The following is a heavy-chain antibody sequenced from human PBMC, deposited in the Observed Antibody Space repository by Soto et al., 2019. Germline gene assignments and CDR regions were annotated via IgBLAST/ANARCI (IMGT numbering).Heavy chain of an antibody. D-gene: IGHD1-26*01. V-gene: IGHV3-15*07. CDR1: GFTFSNAW. CDR2: IKSKTDGGTT. J-gene: IGHJ4*02. Sequence: EVQLVESGGGLVKPGGSLRLSCAASGFTFSNAWMNWVRQAPGKGLEWVGRIKSKTDGGTTDYAAPVKGRFTISRDDSNNTLYLQMNSLKTADTAVYYCTTDRTTWTPVSQMAHWGQGTLVTVSS. CDR3: TTDRTTWTPVSQMAH.